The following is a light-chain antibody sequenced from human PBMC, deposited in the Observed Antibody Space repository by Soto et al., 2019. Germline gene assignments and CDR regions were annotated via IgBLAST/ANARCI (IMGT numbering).Light chain of an antibody. Sequence: QAVVTQEPSFSVSPGGTVTLTCGLSSGSVSTSYYPSGYQQTPGQAPRTLIYSTNTRSSGVADRFSGSILGNKAALTITGAQADDESDYYCVLYMGSGIGVFGGGTKLTVL. CDR1: SGSVSTSYY. J-gene: IGLJ2*01. V-gene: IGLV8-61*01. CDR2: STN. CDR3: VLYMGSGIGV.